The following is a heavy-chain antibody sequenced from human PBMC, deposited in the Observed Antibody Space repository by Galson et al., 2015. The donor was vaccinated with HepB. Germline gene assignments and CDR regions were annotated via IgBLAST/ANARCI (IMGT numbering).Heavy chain of an antibody. J-gene: IGHJ5*02. CDR1: GFTFNNAR. V-gene: IGHV3-15*01. CDR3: AKDLSTTIFGVVIFDP. CDR2: IKRKTDGGTT. D-gene: IGHD3-3*01. Sequence: SLRLSCAASGFTFNNARMNWVRQGPGKGMEWVGRIKRKTDGGTTDFAAPVKGRFTISRDDSKNTVYLQMDSLKAEDTAVYYCAKDLSTTIFGVVIFDPWGQGTLVTVSS.